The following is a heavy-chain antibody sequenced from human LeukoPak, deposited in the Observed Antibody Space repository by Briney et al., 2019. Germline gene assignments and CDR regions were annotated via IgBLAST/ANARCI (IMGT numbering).Heavy chain of an antibody. J-gene: IGHJ4*02. CDR3: ARGRTMENY. V-gene: IGHV3-48*02. Sequence: GGSLRLSCAASGFTFTTYGMNWVRQAPGKGLEWVSHISSTGSTIYYADSVKGRFTISRDNAKNSLYLQMNNLRDDDTAVYYCARGRTMENYWGQGTLVIISS. D-gene: IGHD3-10*01. CDR1: GFTFTTYG. CDR2: ISSTGSTI.